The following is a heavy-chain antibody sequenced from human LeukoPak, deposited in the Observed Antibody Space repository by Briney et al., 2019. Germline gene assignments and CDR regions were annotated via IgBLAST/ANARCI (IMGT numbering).Heavy chain of an antibody. D-gene: IGHD7-27*01. CDR2: IHYDGSKK. Sequence: GGSLRLSCAAPGFTFSTYGMHWVRQAPGKGLEWVAFIHYDGSKKYYADSVKGRFTISRDNSKNTLYLQVNSLRAEDTAVYYCAIDTNWAFDYWGQGTLVIVSS. J-gene: IGHJ4*02. V-gene: IGHV3-30*02. CDR1: GFTFSTYG. CDR3: AIDTNWAFDY.